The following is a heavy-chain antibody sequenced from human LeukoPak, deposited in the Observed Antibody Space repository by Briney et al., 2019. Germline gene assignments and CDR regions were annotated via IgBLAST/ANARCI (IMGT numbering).Heavy chain of an antibody. CDR2: ISGSGDST. Sequence: GGSLRLSCAGSGFTFSSYAMTWVRQAPGKGLEWVSAISGSGDSTYYADSVKGRFTISRDNSKNTLYLQMNSLRPEDTAVYYCATRGYCSGTSCYAPQPWGQGTLVTGSS. CDR3: ATRGYCSGTSCYAPQP. V-gene: IGHV3-23*01. D-gene: IGHD2-2*01. J-gene: IGHJ5*02. CDR1: GFTFSSYA.